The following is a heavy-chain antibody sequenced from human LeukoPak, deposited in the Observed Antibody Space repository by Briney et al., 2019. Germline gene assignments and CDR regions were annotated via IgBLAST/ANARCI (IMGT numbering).Heavy chain of an antibody. CDR1: GYTFTSYG. V-gene: IGHV1-18*01. Sequence: ASVKVSCKASGYTFTSYGISWVRQAPGQGLEWMGWISAYNGNTNYAQKLQGRVTMTTDTSTSTAYMELRSLRSDDTAVYYCARAPGVATIRGYYYYYMDVWGKGTTVTVSS. CDR3: ARAPGVATIRGYYYYYMDV. CDR2: ISAYNGNT. J-gene: IGHJ6*03. D-gene: IGHD5-12*01.